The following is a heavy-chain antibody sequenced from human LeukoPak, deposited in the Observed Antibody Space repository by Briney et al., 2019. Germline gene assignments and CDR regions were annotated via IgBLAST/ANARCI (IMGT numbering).Heavy chain of an antibody. V-gene: IGHV1-69*13. CDR1: GGTFSSYA. D-gene: IGHD2/OR15-2a*01. CDR3: ASVRGALTTFGA. CDR2: IIPIFGTA. Sequence: GASVKVSCKASGGTFSSYAISWVRQAPGQGLEWMGGIIPIFGTANYAQKFQGRVTITADESTSTAYMELSSLRSEDTAVYYCASVRGALTTFGAWGQGTLVTVSS. J-gene: IGHJ4*02.